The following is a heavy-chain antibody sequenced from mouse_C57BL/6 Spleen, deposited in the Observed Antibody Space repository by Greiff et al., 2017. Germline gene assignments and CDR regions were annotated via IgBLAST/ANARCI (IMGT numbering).Heavy chain of an antibody. CDR1: GYTFTSYW. CDR3: TRDSSVSWFAY. V-gene: IGHV1-72*01. Sequence: QVQLQQPGAELVKPGASVKLSCKASGYTFTSYWMHWVKQRPGHGLEWIGRIDPNDGDTKYNEKFKGKATLTVDKPSSTAYLQLSSLTSEDSAVYYCTRDSSVSWFAYWGQGTLVTVSA. D-gene: IGHD3-2*02. J-gene: IGHJ3*01. CDR2: IDPNDGDT.